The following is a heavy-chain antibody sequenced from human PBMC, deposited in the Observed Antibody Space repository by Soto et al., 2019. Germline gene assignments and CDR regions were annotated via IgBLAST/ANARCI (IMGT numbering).Heavy chain of an antibody. CDR2: IYYSGST. Sequence: SETLSLTCTVAWGSSIDYGGSWILQPPGKGLEWIDYIYYSGSTNYNPSLKSRVTISVDTSKNQFSLKLSSVTDADTAVYYCARDRTVRPFNYSYGMDVWGQRTTVTVSS. CDR3: ARDRTVRPFNYSYGMDV. V-gene: IGHV4-59*01. J-gene: IGHJ6*01. D-gene: IGHD4-17*01. CDR1: WGSSIDYG.